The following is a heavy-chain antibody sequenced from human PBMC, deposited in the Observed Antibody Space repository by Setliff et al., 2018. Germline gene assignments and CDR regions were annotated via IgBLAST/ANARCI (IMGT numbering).Heavy chain of an antibody. D-gene: IGHD3-16*01. CDR3: ATDLLGLYYGLDV. CDR2: INRSGSA. Sequence: SETLSLTCAVYGGSFSGYYWSWIRQPPGKGLEWIGEINRSGSANYNPSLKSRVTISVDTSKNQFSLKLSSVTAADTAVYYCATDLLGLYYGLDVWGQGTTGTVS. J-gene: IGHJ6*02. CDR1: GGSFSGYY. V-gene: IGHV4-34*01.